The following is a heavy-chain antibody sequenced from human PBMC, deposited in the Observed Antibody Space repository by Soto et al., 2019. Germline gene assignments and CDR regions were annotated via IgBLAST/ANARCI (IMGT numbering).Heavy chain of an antibody. V-gene: IGHV3-23*01. CDR1: GFTFSSYA. Sequence: GGSLRLSCAAFGFTFSSYAMGWVRQAPGKGLEWVSAISGSGGSTYYADSVKGRFTISRDNSRNTLYLQMNSLRAEDTAVYYCAKDQVTMVRTIFDYWGQGTLVTVS. CDR2: ISGSGGST. J-gene: IGHJ4*02. D-gene: IGHD3-10*01. CDR3: AKDQVTMVRTIFDY.